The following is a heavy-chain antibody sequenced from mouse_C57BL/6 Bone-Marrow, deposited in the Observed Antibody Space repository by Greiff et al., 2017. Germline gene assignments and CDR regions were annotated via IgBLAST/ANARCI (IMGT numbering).Heavy chain of an antibody. V-gene: IGHV5-6*01. J-gene: IGHJ3*01. D-gene: IGHD2-5*01. CDR2: ISSGGSYT. CDR3: ARPGDSNYGWFAY. CDR1: GFTFSSYG. Sequence: EVKLMESGGDLVKPGGSLKLSCAASGFTFSSYGMSWVRQTPDKRLEWVATISSGGSYTYYPDSVKGRFTISRDNAKNTLYLQMSSLKSEDTAMYYWARPGDSNYGWFAYWGQGTLVTVSA.